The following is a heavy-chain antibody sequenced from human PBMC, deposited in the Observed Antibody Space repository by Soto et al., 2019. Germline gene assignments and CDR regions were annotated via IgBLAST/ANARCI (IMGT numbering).Heavy chain of an antibody. CDR3: AKVRDSSGFDAFDI. V-gene: IGHV3-23*01. D-gene: IGHD3-22*01. J-gene: IGHJ3*02. Sequence: GSLRLSCAASGFTFSSYAMSWVRQAPGKGLEWVSVISGRGGSTYYADSVKGRFTISRDNSKNTLYLQMNSLRAEDTARYYCAKVRDSSGFDAFDIWGQGTMVTVSS. CDR2: ISGRGGST. CDR1: GFTFSSYA.